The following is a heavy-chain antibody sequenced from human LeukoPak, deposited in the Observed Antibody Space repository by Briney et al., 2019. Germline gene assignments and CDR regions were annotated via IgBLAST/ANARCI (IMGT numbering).Heavy chain of an antibody. CDR2: INPNSGGT. Sequence: ASVKVSCKASGYTFTGYYMHWVRQAPGQGLEWMGWINPNSGGTNYAQKFQGRVTMTRDTSISTAYMELSRLRSDDTAVYYCARVRYGSGRASWFDPWGQGTLVTVSS. V-gene: IGHV1-2*02. CDR3: ARVRYGSGRASWFDP. D-gene: IGHD3-10*01. J-gene: IGHJ5*02. CDR1: GYTFTGYY.